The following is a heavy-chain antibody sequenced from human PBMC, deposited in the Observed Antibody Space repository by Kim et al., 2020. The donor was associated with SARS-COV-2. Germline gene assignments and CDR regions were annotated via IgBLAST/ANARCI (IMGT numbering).Heavy chain of an antibody. CDR1: GYTFTGYY. CDR2: INPNSGGT. J-gene: IGHJ6*02. V-gene: IGHV1-2*06. CDR3: AIISGYHDIMGGSVYYGMDV. D-gene: IGHD3-10*01. Sequence: ASVKVSCKASGYTFTGYYMHWVRQAPGQGLEWMGRINPNSGGTNYAQKFQGRVTMTRDTSISTAYMELSRLRSDDTAVYYCAIISGYHDIMGGSVYYGMDVWGQGTTVTVSS.